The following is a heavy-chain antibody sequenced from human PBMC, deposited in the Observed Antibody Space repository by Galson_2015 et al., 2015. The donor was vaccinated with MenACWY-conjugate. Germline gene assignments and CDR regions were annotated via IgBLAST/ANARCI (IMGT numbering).Heavy chain of an antibody. CDR2: ISSTGNTI. CDR3: ARGYGTSGNRPSDH. Sequence: SLRLSCAASGFTFSSYAMHWVRQAPGKGLEWISYISSTGNTIYYTDSVRGRFTISRDNAKNSLYLQMNILRVEDTAIYYCARGYGTSGNRPSDHWGQGTLVTVSS. CDR1: GFTFSSYA. J-gene: IGHJ4*02. V-gene: IGHV3-48*03. D-gene: IGHD6-13*01.